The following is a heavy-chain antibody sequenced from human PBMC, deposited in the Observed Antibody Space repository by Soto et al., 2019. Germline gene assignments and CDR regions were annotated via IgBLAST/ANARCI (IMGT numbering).Heavy chain of an antibody. CDR2: INCDSGGT. Sequence: HVQLVQSGADVKKPGASVKVSCEASGYTFTDYYIHWEHQAPGQGLEWMGRINCDSGGTTYAQKFQGWVTMTRDTSVNTVYLEMSRLTSNDTAIYYCSRDLVGYDSFDIWGQGTLVAVSS. V-gene: IGHV1-2*04. D-gene: IGHD2-15*01. CDR1: GYTFTDYY. CDR3: SRDLVGYDSFDI. J-gene: IGHJ3*02.